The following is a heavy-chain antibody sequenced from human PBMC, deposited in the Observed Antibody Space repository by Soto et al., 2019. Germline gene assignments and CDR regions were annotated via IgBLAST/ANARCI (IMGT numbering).Heavy chain of an antibody. V-gene: IGHV1-18*01. CDR3: AIYSSYGSGSFRDFYYYYGMDV. D-gene: IGHD3-10*01. CDR1: GYTFTSYG. J-gene: IGHJ6*02. Sequence: ASVKVSCKASGYTFTSYGISWVRQAPGQGLEWMGWISAYNGNTNYAQKLQGRVTMTTDTSTDTAYMELSSLRSEDTAVYYCAIYSSYGSGSFRDFYYYYGMDVWGQGTTVTVSS. CDR2: ISAYNGNT.